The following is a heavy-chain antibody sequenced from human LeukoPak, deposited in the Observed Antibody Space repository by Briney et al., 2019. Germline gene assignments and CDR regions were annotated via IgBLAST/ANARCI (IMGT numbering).Heavy chain of an antibody. D-gene: IGHD2-2*01. J-gene: IGHJ3*02. Sequence: GGSLRLSCAVSAASGFTFRDAGMSWVRQAPGKGLEWVGRIKSKTDGGTTDYAAPVKGRFTISRDDSKNTLYLQMNSLRAEDTAVYYCAKDLWGTLGYCSSTSCQTAPYAFDIWGQGTMVTVSS. CDR1: GFTFRDAG. V-gene: IGHV3-15*01. CDR2: IKSKTDGGTT. CDR3: AKDLWGTLGYCSSTSCQTAPYAFDI.